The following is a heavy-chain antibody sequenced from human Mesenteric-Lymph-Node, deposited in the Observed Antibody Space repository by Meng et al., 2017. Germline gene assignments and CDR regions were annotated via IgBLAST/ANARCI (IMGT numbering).Heavy chain of an antibody. CDR2: IYTSGST. CDR3: AREGRDYDSSGPGDY. CDR1: GGSISSYY. Sequence: SETLSLTCTVSGGSISSYYWSWIRQPAGKRLEWIGRIYTSGSTNYNPSLKSRVTMSVDTFKNSLYLQMNSLRAEDTAVYYCAREGRDYDSSGPGDYWGQGTLVTVSS. J-gene: IGHJ4*02. D-gene: IGHD3-22*01. V-gene: IGHV4-4*07.